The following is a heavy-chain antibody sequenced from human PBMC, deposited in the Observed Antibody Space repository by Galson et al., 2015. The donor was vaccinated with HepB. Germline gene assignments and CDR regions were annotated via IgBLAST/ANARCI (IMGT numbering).Heavy chain of an antibody. CDR2: ISYDGSNK. CDR3: ALSYCSSTSCPIHYFDY. Sequence: LRLSCAASGFTFSSYAMHWVRQAPGKGLEWVAVISYDGSNKYYADSVKGRFTISRDNSKNTLYLEMNSLRAEDTAVYYCALSYCSSTSCPIHYFDYWGQGTLVTVSS. D-gene: IGHD2-2*01. CDR1: GFTFSSYA. V-gene: IGHV3-30-3*01. J-gene: IGHJ4*02.